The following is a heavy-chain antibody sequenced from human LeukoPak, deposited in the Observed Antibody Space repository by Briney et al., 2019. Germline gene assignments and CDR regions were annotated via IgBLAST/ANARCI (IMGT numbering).Heavy chain of an antibody. CDR1: GFSFSDYY. CDR3: ATHWDY. CDR2: INSRGTTI. J-gene: IGHJ4*02. Sequence: GGSLRLSCAASGFSFSDYYMSWIRQAPGKGLEWISNINSRGTTIYYADSVKGRFTISRDNAKNSLYLQMNSLTADDTAVYYCATHWDYWGQGTLVTVSS. V-gene: IGHV3-11*04.